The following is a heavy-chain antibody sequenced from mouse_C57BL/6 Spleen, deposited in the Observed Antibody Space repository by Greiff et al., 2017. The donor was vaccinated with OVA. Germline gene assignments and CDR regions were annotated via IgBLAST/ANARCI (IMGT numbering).Heavy chain of an antibody. Sequence: EVQLQESGAELVRPGASVKLSCTASGFNIKDDYMHWVKQRPEQGLEWIGWIDPENGDTEYASKFQGKATITADTSSNTAYLQLSSLTSEDTAVYYCTSSYGSGGFAYWGQGTLVTVSA. V-gene: IGHV14-4*01. D-gene: IGHD1-1*01. CDR2: IDPENGDT. CDR3: TSSYGSGGFAY. CDR1: GFNIKDDY. J-gene: IGHJ3*01.